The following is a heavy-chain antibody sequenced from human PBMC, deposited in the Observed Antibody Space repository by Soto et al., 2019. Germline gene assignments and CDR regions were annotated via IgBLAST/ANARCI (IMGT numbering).Heavy chain of an antibody. CDR2: IKQDGSEE. CDR1: GFTFGNYW. J-gene: IGHJ4*02. D-gene: IGHD6-19*01. CDR3: ARDRGSGGWDVSN. Sequence: GGSLRLSCAASGFTFGNYWMTWVRQAPGKGLEWVANIKQDGSEEYYVDSVRGRFTISRDNAKNSLYLQMNSLRAEDTAVYYCARDRGSGGWDVSNWGQGTLVTVSS. V-gene: IGHV3-7*01.